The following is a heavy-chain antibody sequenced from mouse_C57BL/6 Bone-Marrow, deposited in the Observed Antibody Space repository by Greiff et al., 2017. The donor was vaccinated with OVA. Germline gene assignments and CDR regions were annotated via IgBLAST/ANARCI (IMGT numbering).Heavy chain of an antibody. Sequence: DVQLQESGPGLVKPSQSLSLTCSVTGYSITSGYYWNWLRQFPGNKLEWMGYISYDGSNNYNPSLKNRISITRDTSKNQLFLKLNSVTTEDTATYYCARGGDDGYSYYFDYWGQGTTLTVSS. CDR1: GYSITSGYY. CDR3: ARGGDDGYSYYFDY. J-gene: IGHJ2*01. D-gene: IGHD2-3*01. V-gene: IGHV3-6*01. CDR2: ISYDGSN.